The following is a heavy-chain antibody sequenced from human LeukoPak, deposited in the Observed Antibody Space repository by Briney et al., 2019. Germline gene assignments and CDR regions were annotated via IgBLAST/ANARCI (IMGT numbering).Heavy chain of an antibody. D-gene: IGHD2-21*02. Sequence: SETLSLTCTVSGGSISNKYWSWIRQPPGKGLEWIGYIYYSGSTNYNPSLKSRVTISVDTSKNQFSLKLRSVTAADTAVYYCARSVGLPFDYWGQGAVVTVSS. CDR2: IYYSGST. V-gene: IGHV4-59*01. CDR3: ARSVGLPFDY. CDR1: GGSISNKY. J-gene: IGHJ4*02.